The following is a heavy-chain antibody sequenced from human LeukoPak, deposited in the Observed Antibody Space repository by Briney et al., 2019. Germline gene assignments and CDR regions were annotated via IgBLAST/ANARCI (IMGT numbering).Heavy chain of an antibody. D-gene: IGHD2-15*01. CDR2: ISYDGSNK. CDR3: ARGGNIVVGGDAFDI. CDR1: GFTFSSYA. J-gene: IGHJ3*02. Sequence: GGSLRLSCAASGFTFSSYAMHWVRQAPGKGLEWVAVISYDGSNKYYADSVKGRFTISRDNSKNTLYLQMNSLRAEDTAVYYCARGGNIVVGGDAFDIWGQGTMVTVSS. V-gene: IGHV3-30*04.